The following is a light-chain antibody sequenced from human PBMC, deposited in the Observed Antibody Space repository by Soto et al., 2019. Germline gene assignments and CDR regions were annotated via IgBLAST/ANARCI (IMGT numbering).Light chain of an antibody. CDR3: SSYGGSNNHL. Sequence: QSALTQPPSTSGSPGQSVAISCTGTTTDVGAYDCVSWYQQHPGKAPKLIIYDVTKRPSGVPDRFSGSKSGNTASLTVSGLQDEDEAADYCSSYGGSNNHLFGTGTKLTVL. CDR2: DVT. V-gene: IGLV2-8*01. CDR1: TTDVGAYDC. J-gene: IGLJ1*01.